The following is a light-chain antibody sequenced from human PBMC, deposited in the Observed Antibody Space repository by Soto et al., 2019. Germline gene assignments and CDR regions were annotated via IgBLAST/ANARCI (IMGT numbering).Light chain of an antibody. CDR3: QQYYSTPRT. Sequence: EIVLTQSPGTLSLSPGERASLSCRADQSVNSVYLAWYQHKPGQAPRLLIYGASDRATGIPDRFSGSGSGTDFTLTISSLQAEDVAVYYCQQYYSTPRTFGQGTKVDIK. CDR2: GAS. V-gene: IGKV3-20*01. CDR1: QSVNSVY. J-gene: IGKJ1*01.